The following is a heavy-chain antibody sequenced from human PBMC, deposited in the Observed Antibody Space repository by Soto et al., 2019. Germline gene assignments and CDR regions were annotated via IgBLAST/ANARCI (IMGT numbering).Heavy chain of an antibody. D-gene: IGHD6-6*01. V-gene: IGHV1-8*01. CDR3: AMLRQLFPDYYYGMDV. CDR1: GYTFTSYD. Sequence: ASVKVSCKASGYTFTSYDINWVRQATGQGLEWMGWMNPNSGNTGYAQKFQGRVTMTRNTSISTAYMELSSLRSEDTAVYYCAMLRQLFPDYYYGMDVWGQGTTVTVSS. J-gene: IGHJ6*02. CDR2: MNPNSGNT.